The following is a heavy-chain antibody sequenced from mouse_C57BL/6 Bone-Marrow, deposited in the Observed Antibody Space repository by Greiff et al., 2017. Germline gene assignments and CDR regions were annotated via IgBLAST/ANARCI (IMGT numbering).Heavy chain of an antibody. Sequence: VQLQQPGAELVKPGASVKMSCKASGYTFTSYWITWVKQRPGQGLEWIGDIYPGSGSTNYNEKFKSKATLTVDTSSSTAYMQLSSLTSEDSAVYYCARVEFYYYGSSDYWGQGTTLTVSS. D-gene: IGHD1-1*01. CDR1: GYTFTSYW. V-gene: IGHV1-55*01. CDR3: ARVEFYYYGSSDY. CDR2: IYPGSGST. J-gene: IGHJ2*01.